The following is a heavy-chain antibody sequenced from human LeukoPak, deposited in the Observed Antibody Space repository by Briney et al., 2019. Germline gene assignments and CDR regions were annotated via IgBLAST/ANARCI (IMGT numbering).Heavy chain of an antibody. CDR3: ATRIEQQLVP. J-gene: IGHJ4*02. D-gene: IGHD6-6*01. CDR2: ITSSGGGT. CDR1: GFTFSSYA. Sequence: PGGSLRLSCAASGFTFSSYAVSWVRQAPGKGLEWVSAITSSGGGTYYADSVKGRFTISRDNSKSTLYLQMNSLGVDDTALYYCATRIEQQLVPGGQGTLVTVSS. V-gene: IGHV3-23*01.